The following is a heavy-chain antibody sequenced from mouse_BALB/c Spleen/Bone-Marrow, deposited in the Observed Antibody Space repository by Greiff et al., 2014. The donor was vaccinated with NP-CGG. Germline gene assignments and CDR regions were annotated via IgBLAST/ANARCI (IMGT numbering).Heavy chain of an antibody. CDR2: IDPANGNT. V-gene: IGHV14-3*02. CDR1: GFNIKDTY. D-gene: IGHD2-4*01. J-gene: IGHJ2*01. CDR3: ARDYDHFFDY. Sequence: EVKLMESGAELVKPGASVKLSCTASGFNIKDTYMHWVKQRPEQGLEWIGWIDPANGNTKYDPNFQGKATITADTSSNTAYLQLSSLTSEDTAVYYCARDYDHFFDYWGQGTTLTVSS.